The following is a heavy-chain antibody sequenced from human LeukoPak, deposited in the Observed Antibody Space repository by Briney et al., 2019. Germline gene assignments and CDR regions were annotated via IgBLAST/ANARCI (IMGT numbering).Heavy chain of an antibody. D-gene: IGHD2-2*01. V-gene: IGHV4-30-2*01. Sequence: SETLSLTCTVSGGSISSGSYYWSWIRQPPGKGLEWIGYIYHSGSTYYNPSLKSRVTISVDRSKNQFSLKLSSVTAADTAVYYCARAWDIVVVPAAVYFDPWGQGTLVTVSS. CDR1: GGSISSGSYY. J-gene: IGHJ5*02. CDR2: IYHSGST. CDR3: ARAWDIVVVPAAVYFDP.